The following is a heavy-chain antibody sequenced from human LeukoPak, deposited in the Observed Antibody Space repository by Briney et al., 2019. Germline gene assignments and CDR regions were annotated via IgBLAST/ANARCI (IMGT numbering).Heavy chain of an antibody. CDR1: GFTFSSYS. J-gene: IGHJ4*02. CDR2: ISTNSRTI. Sequence: GGSLRLSCAASGFTFSSYSMNWVRQAPGKGLEWISYISTNSRTIYYADSVKGRFTISRDNANNSLYLQMNSLRAEDTAVYYCAICGGYGYWGQGTLVTVSS. D-gene: IGHD3-16*01. V-gene: IGHV3-48*01. CDR3: AICGGYGY.